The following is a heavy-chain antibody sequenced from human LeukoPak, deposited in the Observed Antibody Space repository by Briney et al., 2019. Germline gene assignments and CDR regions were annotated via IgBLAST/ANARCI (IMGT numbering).Heavy chain of an antibody. D-gene: IGHD5-24*01. CDR1: GLTVSSNY. CDR2: IYGGGNI. CDR3: ARGAGYNYPYYFDY. Sequence: PGRSLRLSCAASGLTVSSNYMNWVRQAPGKGLEWVSVIYGGGNIYYADSVKGRFTISRDNSKNTLYLQMNSLRAEDTAVYYCARGAGYNYPYYFDYWGQGTLVTVSS. V-gene: IGHV3-53*01. J-gene: IGHJ4*02.